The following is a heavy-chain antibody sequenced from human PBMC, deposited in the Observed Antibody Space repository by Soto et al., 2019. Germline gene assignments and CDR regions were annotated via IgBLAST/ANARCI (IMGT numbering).Heavy chain of an antibody. Sequence: SETLSLTCAVSGASIARDGYSWTWIRQSPGRGLEWIGYIFHSGSTQYNPSLRGRVTISVDRSKNHVSLRLDSVTAADTAIYYCARDPSHWFDLWGQGALVTVSS. CDR2: IFHSGST. CDR1: GASIARDGYS. CDR3: ARDPSHWFDL. V-gene: IGHV4-30-2*06. J-gene: IGHJ5*02.